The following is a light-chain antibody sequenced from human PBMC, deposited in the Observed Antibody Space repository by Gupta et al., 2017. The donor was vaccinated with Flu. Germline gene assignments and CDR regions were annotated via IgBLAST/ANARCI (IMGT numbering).Light chain of an antibody. CDR2: GAS. J-gene: IGKJ3*01. V-gene: IGKV1-9*01. CDR1: QGINSL. Sequence: PSYLSAAVGDRVIITCRASQGINSLLTWYQQKPGKATKLLSYGASTLQSGVPLRFSGSGSGTEFTLTISSLQPEDVATYYCQQLNSYPRTFGRGTTVDIK. CDR3: QQLNSYPRT.